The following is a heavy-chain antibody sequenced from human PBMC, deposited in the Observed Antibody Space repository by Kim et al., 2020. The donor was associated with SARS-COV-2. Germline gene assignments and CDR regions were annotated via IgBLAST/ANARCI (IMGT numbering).Heavy chain of an antibody. CDR3: ARDCYDYVWGSYRARQNYYYGMDV. CDR2: ISSSGSTI. V-gene: IGHV3-11*04. D-gene: IGHD3-16*02. J-gene: IGHJ6*02. CDR1: GFTFSDYY. Sequence: GGSLRLSCAASGFTFSDYYMSWIRQAPGKGLEWVSYISSSGSTIYYADSVKGRFTISRDNAKNSLYLQMNSLRAEDTAVYYWARDCYDYVWGSYRARQNYYYGMDVWGQGTTVTVSS.